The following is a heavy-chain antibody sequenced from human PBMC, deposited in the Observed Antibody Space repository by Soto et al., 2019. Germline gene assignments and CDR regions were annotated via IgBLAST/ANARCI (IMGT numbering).Heavy chain of an antibody. CDR1: GGSFSGYY. D-gene: IGHD5-18*01. Sequence: SETLSLTCAVYGGSFSGYYWSWIRQPPGKGLEWIGEINHSGSTNYNPSLKSRVTRSVDTSKNQFSLKLSSVTAADTAVYYCARGGRYSYGYSHYWGQGTLVTVSS. CDR2: INHSGST. V-gene: IGHV4-34*01. CDR3: ARGGRYSYGYSHY. J-gene: IGHJ4*02.